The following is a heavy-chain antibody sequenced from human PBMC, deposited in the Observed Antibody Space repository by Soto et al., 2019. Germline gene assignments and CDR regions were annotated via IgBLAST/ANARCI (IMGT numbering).Heavy chain of an antibody. V-gene: IGHV4-34*01. D-gene: IGHD6-13*01. Sequence: SETLSLTCAVYGGSFSGYYWSWIRQPPGKGLEWIGEINHSGSTNYNPSLKSRVTISVDTSKNQFSLKLSSVTAADTAVYYCARCYIRYSSSWYGGVDPWGQGTLVTVSS. CDR3: ARCYIRYSSSWYGGVDP. CDR1: GGSFSGYY. J-gene: IGHJ5*02. CDR2: INHSGST.